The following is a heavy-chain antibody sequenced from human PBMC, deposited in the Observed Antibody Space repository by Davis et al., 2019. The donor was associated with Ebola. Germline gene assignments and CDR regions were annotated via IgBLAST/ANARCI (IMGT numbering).Heavy chain of an antibody. V-gene: IGHV6-1*01. CDR3: ARGTGWPSWYFDL. J-gene: IGHJ2*01. Sequence: MPSETLSLTCAISGYSFSSYSAAWNWTMQSPSRGLEWLARTYYRSKWYNDYAVSVKSRITINPDTSKNQFSLQLNSVTPEDTAVYYCARGTGWPSWYFDLWGRGTLVTVS. D-gene: IGHD3/OR15-3a*01. CDR2: TYYRSKWYN. CDR1: GYSFSSYSAA.